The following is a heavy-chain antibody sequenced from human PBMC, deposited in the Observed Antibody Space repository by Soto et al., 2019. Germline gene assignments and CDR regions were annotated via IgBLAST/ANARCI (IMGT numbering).Heavy chain of an antibody. CDR3: ARGNGYDFWGGQTYYYYGMDV. CDR2: MNPNSGNT. J-gene: IGHJ6*02. CDR1: GYTFTSYD. V-gene: IGHV1-8*01. Sequence: ASVKVSCKASGYTFTSYDINWVRQATGQGLEWMGWMNPNSGNTGYAQKFQGRVTMTRNTSISTAYMELSSLRSEDTAVYYCARGNGYDFWGGQTYYYYGMDVWGQGTTVTVSS. D-gene: IGHD3-3*01.